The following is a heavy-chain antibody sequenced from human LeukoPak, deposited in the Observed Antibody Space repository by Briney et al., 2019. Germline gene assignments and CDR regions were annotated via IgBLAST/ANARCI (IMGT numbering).Heavy chain of an antibody. CDR2: ITSSSSYI. CDR3: ARIYGGNSGGFDY. V-gene: IGHV3-21*01. J-gene: IGHJ4*02. CDR1: GFTFSTYS. Sequence: GGSLRLSCAASGFTFSTYSMTWVRQAPGKGLEWVSSITSSSSYIYYADSVKGRFTISRDNAKNSLYLQMGSLRAEDTAVYFCARIYGGNSGGFDYWGQGALVTVSS. D-gene: IGHD4-23*01.